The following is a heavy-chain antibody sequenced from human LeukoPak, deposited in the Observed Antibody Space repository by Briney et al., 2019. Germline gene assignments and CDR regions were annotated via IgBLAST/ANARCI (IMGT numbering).Heavy chain of an antibody. CDR1: GGSFSGYY. D-gene: IGHD6-6*01. CDR3: ARVRAARPFDY. Sequence: SETLSLTCAVYGGSFSGYYWSWIRQPPGKGLEWIGEINHSGSTNYNPSLKSRVTISVDMSKNQFSLKLSSVTAADTAVYYCARVRAARPFDYWGQGTLVTVSS. V-gene: IGHV4-34*01. CDR2: INHSGST. J-gene: IGHJ4*02.